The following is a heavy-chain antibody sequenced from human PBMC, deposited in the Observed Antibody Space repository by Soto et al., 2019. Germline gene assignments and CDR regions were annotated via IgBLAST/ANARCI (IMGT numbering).Heavy chain of an antibody. CDR1: GFTFSSYG. D-gene: IGHD2-15*01. V-gene: IGHV3-33*01. Sequence: GGSLRLSCAASGFTFSSYGMHWVRQAPGKGLEWVAVIWYDGSNKYYADSVKGRFTISRDNSKNTLYLQMNSLRAEDTAVYYCARWIGDYCSGGSCYSLSPQNDRYLDYWGQGTPVTVSS. CDR3: ARWIGDYCSGGSCYSLSPQNDRYLDY. J-gene: IGHJ4*02. CDR2: IWYDGSNK.